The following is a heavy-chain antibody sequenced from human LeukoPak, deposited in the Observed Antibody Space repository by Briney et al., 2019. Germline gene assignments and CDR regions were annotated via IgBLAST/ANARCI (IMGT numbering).Heavy chain of an antibody. CDR2: ISGSGGTT. Sequence: GGSLRLSCAASGFTFSNYAMNWVRQAPGKGLEWVSAISGSGGTTYYADSVKGRFTISRDNSKNTLYLQMNSLRADDTAVYYCAKDRYGSGTYRNQNWFDPWGQGTLVTVSS. CDR1: GFTFSNYA. V-gene: IGHV3-23*01. D-gene: IGHD3-10*01. J-gene: IGHJ5*02. CDR3: AKDRYGSGTYRNQNWFDP.